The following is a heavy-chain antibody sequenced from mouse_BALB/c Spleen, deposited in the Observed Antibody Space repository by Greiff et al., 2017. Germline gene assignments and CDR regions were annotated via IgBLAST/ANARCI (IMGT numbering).Heavy chain of an antibody. V-gene: IGHV5-9-3*01. CDR2: ISSGGSYT. J-gene: IGHJ2*01. CDR1: GFTFSSYA. CDR3: ARDSHFDY. Sequence: EVQLVESGGGLVKPGGSLKLSCAASGFTFSSYAMSWVRQTPEKRLEWVATISSGGSYTYYPDSVKGRFTISRDNAKNTLYLQMSSLRSEDTAMYYCARDSHFDYWGQGTTLTVSS.